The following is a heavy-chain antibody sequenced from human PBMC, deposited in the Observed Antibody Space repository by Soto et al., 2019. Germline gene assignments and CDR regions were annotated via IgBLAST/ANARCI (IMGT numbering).Heavy chain of an antibody. Sequence: SVKVSCKASGGTFISYAISLLLQAPVQVLEWMGGIIPIFGTANYAQKFQGRVTVTADESTSTAYMELSSLRSEDTAVYYCARVSRGNYYDSSGYYPAAFDIWGQGTMVTVPS. CDR2: IIPIFGTA. CDR1: GGTFISYA. D-gene: IGHD3-22*01. J-gene: IGHJ3*02. CDR3: ARVSRGNYYDSSGYYPAAFDI. V-gene: IGHV1-69*13.